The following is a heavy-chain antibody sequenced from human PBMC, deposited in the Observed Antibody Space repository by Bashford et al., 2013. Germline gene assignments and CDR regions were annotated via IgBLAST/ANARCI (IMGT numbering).Heavy chain of an antibody. CDR3: ARDLXSGGSCYVENWFDP. D-gene: IGHD2-15*01. Sequence: SVKVSCKASGGTFSSYAISWVRQAPGQGLEWMGGIIPIFGTANYAQKFQGRVTITADESTSTAYMELSSLRSEDTAVYYCARDLXSGGSCYVENWFDPVGPGNPGHRLL. CDR1: GGTFSSYA. J-gene: IGHJ5*02. V-gene: IGHV1-69*13. CDR2: IIPIFGTA.